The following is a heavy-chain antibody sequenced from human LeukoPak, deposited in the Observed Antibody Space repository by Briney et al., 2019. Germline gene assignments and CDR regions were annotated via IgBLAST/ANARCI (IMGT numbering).Heavy chain of an antibody. J-gene: IGHJ4*02. Sequence: PGGSLRLSCAASGFTFSSYGMHWVRQAPGKGLEWVAFIRFDGSNKYYADSVKGRFTISRDNSKNTLYLQMNSLRAEDTAVYYCAKDLESRHIAVAGDFDYWGQGTLVTVSS. D-gene: IGHD6-19*01. CDR2: IRFDGSNK. V-gene: IGHV3-30*02. CDR3: AKDLESRHIAVAGDFDY. CDR1: GFTFSSYG.